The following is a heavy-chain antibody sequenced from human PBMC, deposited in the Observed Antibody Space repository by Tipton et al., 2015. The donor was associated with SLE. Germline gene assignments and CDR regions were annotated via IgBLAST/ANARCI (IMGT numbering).Heavy chain of an antibody. J-gene: IGHJ3*02. CDR2: INHSGST. V-gene: IGHV4-34*01. CDR3: ATFSSSWSEAFDI. D-gene: IGHD6-13*01. CDR1: GESFSAYY. Sequence: TLSLTCAVYGESFSAYYWSWIRQPPGKGLEWIGEINHSGSTNYNPSLKSRVTISVDTSKNQFSLKLSSVTAADTAVYYCATFSSSWSEAFDIWGQGTMVTVSS.